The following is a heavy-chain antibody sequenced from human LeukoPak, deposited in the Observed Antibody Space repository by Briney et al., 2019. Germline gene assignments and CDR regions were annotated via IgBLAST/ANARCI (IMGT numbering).Heavy chain of an antibody. Sequence: SETLSLTCTVSGGSISSSSYYWGWIRQPPGKGLEWIGSIYYSGSTYYNPSLKSRVTISVDTSKNQFSLKLSSVTAADTAVYYCNDIAVAGNDAFDIWGQGTMVTVSS. D-gene: IGHD6-19*01. CDR1: GGSISSSSYY. CDR3: NDIAVAGNDAFDI. V-gene: IGHV4-39*01. CDR2: IYYSGST. J-gene: IGHJ3*02.